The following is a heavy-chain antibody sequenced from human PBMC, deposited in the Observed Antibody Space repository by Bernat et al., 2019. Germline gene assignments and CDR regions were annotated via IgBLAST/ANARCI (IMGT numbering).Heavy chain of an antibody. CDR3: ARTATILFDY. Sequence: QVQLVESGGGVVQPGRSLRLSCAASGFTFSSYAMHWVRQAPGKGLEWVAVISYDGSNKYYADSMKGRFTISRDNSKNTLYLQMNSLRAEDTAVYYCARTATILFDYWGQGTLVTVSS. CDR2: ISYDGSNK. CDR1: GFTFSSYA. V-gene: IGHV3-30-3*01. D-gene: IGHD5-12*01. J-gene: IGHJ4*02.